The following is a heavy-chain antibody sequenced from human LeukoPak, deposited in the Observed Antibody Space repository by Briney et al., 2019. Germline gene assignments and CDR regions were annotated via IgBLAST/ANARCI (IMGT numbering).Heavy chain of an antibody. J-gene: IGHJ4*02. Sequence: SETLSLTCTVSVGSISSYYWSWIRQPPGKGLEWIGYIYYSGSTNYNPSLKSRVTISVATSKNQFSLKLSSVTAADTAVYYCARTSSSRGTGYFDYWGQGTLVTVSS. CDR2: IYYSGST. V-gene: IGHV4-59*01. D-gene: IGHD6-6*01. CDR3: ARTSSSRGTGYFDY. CDR1: VGSISSYY.